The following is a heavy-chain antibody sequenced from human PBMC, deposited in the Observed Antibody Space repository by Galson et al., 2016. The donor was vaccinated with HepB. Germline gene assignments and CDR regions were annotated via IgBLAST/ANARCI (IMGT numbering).Heavy chain of an antibody. J-gene: IGHJ3*01. CDR1: GFTFIHYA. D-gene: IGHD5-24*01. V-gene: IGHV1-3*01. CDR2: TDAGYGDT. CDR3: ARVTNYAVDL. Sequence: SVKVSCKASGFTFIHYAIQWMRQAPGQALEELGWTDAGYGDTEISHKLQYRFTITRDTSASTAYMEMSGLRFEDTAVYYCARVTNYAVDLWGQGTLVSVSS.